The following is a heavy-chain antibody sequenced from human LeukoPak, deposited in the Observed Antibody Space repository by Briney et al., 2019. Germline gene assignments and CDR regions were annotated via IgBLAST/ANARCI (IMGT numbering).Heavy chain of an antibody. CDR2: IIPIFGTA. J-gene: IGHJ4*02. CDR1: GGTFSSYA. Sequence: SVKLSCKASGGTFSSYAISWVRQAPGQGLECMGGIIPIFGTANYAQKFQGRVTITTDESTSTAYMELSSLRSEDTAVYYCARDGARSNYGDYVDYYWGQGTLVTVSS. CDR3: ARDGARSNYGDYVDYY. V-gene: IGHV1-69*05. D-gene: IGHD4-17*01.